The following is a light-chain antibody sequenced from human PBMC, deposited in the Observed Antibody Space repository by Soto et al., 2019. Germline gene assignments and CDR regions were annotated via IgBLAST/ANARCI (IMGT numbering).Light chain of an antibody. CDR2: GAS. Sequence: EIVMTQSPATLSVSPGERATLSCRASQSVSSNLAWYQQKPGQAPRLLIYGASTRATGIPARFSGSGSGTEFTLTISSLQSEAFAVYYCQQYNNWPRETFGQGTKVEIK. CDR3: QQYNNWPRET. CDR1: QSVSSN. V-gene: IGKV3-15*01. J-gene: IGKJ1*01.